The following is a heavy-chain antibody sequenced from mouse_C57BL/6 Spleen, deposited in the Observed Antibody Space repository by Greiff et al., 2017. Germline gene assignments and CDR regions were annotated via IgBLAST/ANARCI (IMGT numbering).Heavy chain of an antibody. CDR3: TRYVWLLRGFYAMDY. CDR1: GYTFTGYW. Sequence: QVQLQQSGAELMKPGASVKLSCKATGYTFTGYWIEWVKQRPGHGLEWIGEILPGSGSTNYNEKFKGKATFTADTSSNTAYMQLSSLTSEESAIYYCTRYVWLLRGFYAMDYCGQGTSVTVSS. J-gene: IGHJ4*01. D-gene: IGHD2-3*01. V-gene: IGHV1-9*01. CDR2: ILPGSGST.